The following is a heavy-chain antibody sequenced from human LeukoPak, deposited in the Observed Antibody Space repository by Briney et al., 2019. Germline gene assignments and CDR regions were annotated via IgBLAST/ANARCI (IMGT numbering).Heavy chain of an antibody. J-gene: IGHJ4*02. CDR3: ARERLGGSYYRPVDY. D-gene: IGHD1-26*01. CDR2: IYTPGNT. V-gene: IGHV4-61*02. CDR1: GGSITNGGYY. Sequence: SQTLSLTCTVSGGSITNGGYYWSWIRQPAGKGLEWIGRIYTPGNTNYNPSLKSRVTISLDTSKNQFSLKLSSVSAEDTALYYCARERLGGSYYRPVDYWGQGTLVSVSS.